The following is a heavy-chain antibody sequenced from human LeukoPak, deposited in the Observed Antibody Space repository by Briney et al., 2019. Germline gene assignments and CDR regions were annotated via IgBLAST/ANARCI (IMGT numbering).Heavy chain of an antibody. V-gene: IGHV1-18*01. D-gene: IGHD2-15*01. CDR3: AREYCSGGRVYFVY. Sequence: SVKVSCKPSGGTFTSVGISWVRQAARQGLEWMGWISAYNGNTNYAQKLQGRVTMTTDTSTSAAYMGRRSLRSDDTAAYNCAREYCSGGRVYFVYWGQGTRVTVPS. J-gene: IGHJ4*02. CDR2: ISAYNGNT. CDR1: GGTFTSVG.